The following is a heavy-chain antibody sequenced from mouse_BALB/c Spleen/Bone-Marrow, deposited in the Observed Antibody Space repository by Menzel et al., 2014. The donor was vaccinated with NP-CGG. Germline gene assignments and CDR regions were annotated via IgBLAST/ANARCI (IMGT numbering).Heavy chain of an antibody. V-gene: IGHV4-2*02. D-gene: IGHD1-1*01. J-gene: IGHJ2*01. CDR3: ARLGCYGYFAY. Sequence: EVQLQESGGGLVQPGGSLILSCAASGFDFSRYWMSWARQAPGKGQEWIGEINPGSSTINYTPSLKDKFIISRDNAKKTLYLQINKVRSEDTALYYCARLGCYGYFAYWGQGTTLTVSS. CDR1: GFDFSRYW. CDR2: INPGSSTI.